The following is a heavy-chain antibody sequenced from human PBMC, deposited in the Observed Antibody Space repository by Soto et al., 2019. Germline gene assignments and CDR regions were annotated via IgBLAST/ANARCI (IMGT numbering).Heavy chain of an antibody. J-gene: IGHJ4*02. V-gene: IGHV3-23*01. CDR3: AKDLSGRIAVAGTMDY. CDR2: ISGSGGST. CDR1: GFTFSSYA. Sequence: EVQLLESGGGLVQPGGSLRLSCAASGFTFSSYAMSWVRQAPGKGLEWVSAISGSGGSTYYADSVKGRFTISRDNSKNTRYLQMNSLRAEDTAVYYCAKDLSGRIAVAGTMDYWGQGTLVTVSS. D-gene: IGHD6-19*01.